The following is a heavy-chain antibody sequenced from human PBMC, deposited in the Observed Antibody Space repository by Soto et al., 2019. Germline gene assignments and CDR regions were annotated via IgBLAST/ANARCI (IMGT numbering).Heavy chain of an antibody. CDR3: ARDAGIAVAGPFFDY. V-gene: IGHV4-61*01. CDR1: CQSINSGKYD. D-gene: IGHD6-19*01. CDR2: VYYSGST. J-gene: IGHJ4*02. Sequence: SVNLALTCSAFCQSINSGKYDWRWIRQPPGKELEWIGYVYYSGSTNYNPSLKSRVTISLDTSKYQFFLRLNSVTAADTAVYYCARDAGIAVAGPFFDYWGRGTQVTVS.